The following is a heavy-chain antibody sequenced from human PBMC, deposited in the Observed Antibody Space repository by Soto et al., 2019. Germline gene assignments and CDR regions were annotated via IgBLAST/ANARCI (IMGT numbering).Heavy chain of an antibody. J-gene: IGHJ6*02. D-gene: IGHD6-13*01. CDR2: INPNRGGT. CDR3: ARAPYLPVSGSSPSYDYYYGIDV. Sequence: QVQLVQSGAEVKKPGASVKGSCKASGYTFTGYYMHWLRQAPGQGREWMGGINPNRGGTNYSQKLQGWVTMTRDTSISTAYMALSRARSEDTAVYYWARAPYLPVSGSSPSYDYYYGIDVWGQGTTVTVSS. V-gene: IGHV1-2*04. CDR1: GYTFTGYY.